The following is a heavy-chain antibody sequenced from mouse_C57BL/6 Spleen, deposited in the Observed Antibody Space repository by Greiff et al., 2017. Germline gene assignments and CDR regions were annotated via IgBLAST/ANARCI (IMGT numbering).Heavy chain of an antibody. CDR1: GFNIKDDY. J-gene: IGHJ1*03. CDR2: IDPENGDT. Sequence: EVQVVESGAELVRPGASVKLSCTASGFNIKDDYMHWVKQRPEQGLEWIGWIDPENGDTEYASKFQGKATITADTSSNTAYLQLSSLTSEDTAVYYCTTNLLQGYFDVWGTGTTVTVSS. V-gene: IGHV14-4*01. D-gene: IGHD1-1*01. CDR3: TTNLLQGYFDV.